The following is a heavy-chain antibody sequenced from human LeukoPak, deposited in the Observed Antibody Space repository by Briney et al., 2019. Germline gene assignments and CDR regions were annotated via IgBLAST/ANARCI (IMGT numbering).Heavy chain of an antibody. CDR2: ISSISSHI. Sequence: PGGSLRLSCAASGFTFSSYSMNWVRQAPGMGLEWVSSISSISSHIYYADSVKGRFTISRDNAKNLLYLQMNSLRAEDTAMYYCAKVRAARPGNAPFVDWGQGTLVTVSS. V-gene: IGHV3-21*01. D-gene: IGHD6-6*01. CDR3: AKVRAARPGNAPFVD. J-gene: IGHJ4*02. CDR1: GFTFSSYS.